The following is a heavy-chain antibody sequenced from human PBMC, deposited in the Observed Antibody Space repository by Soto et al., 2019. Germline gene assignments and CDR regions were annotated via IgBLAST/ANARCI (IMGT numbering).Heavy chain of an antibody. CDR2: INPSGGST. CDR3: ARVRSAARGRHYFDY. V-gene: IGHV1-46*01. J-gene: IGHJ4*02. Sequence: ASVKVSCKPSGYTFTSYYIHWVRQAPGQGLEWMGIINPSGGSTSYAQKFQGRVTMTRDTSTSTVYMELSSLRSEDTAVYYCARVRSAARGRHYFDYWGQGTLVTVSS. CDR1: GYTFTSYY.